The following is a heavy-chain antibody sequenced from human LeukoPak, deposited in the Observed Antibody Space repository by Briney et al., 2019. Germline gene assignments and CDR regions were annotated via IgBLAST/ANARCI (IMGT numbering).Heavy chain of an antibody. CDR3: ARLVTYDFNGYFVDN. CDR1: GGSFSGYY. D-gene: IGHD3-22*01. J-gene: IGHJ4*02. Sequence: SETLSLTCAVYGGSFSGYYWSWIRQPPGEGLEWIGEINHSGSTNYNPSLKSRVTISVDTSKYQFSLKLNSVTAADTAVYYCARLVTYDFNGYFVDNWGQGTLVTVSS. V-gene: IGHV4-34*01. CDR2: INHSGST.